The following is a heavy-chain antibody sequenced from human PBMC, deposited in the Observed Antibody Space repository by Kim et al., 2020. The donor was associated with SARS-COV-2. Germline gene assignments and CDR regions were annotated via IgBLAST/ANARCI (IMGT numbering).Heavy chain of an antibody. D-gene: IGHD6-13*01. CDR1: GFTFENYA. V-gene: IGHV3-43*02. CDR3: AKLSGIASAGNPP. Sequence: GGSLRLSCAASGFTFENYAMHWVRQVPGKGLEWVSLISGDGGSTYYADSVKGRFTISRDNSNNSLYLQMNSLRTDDTALYYCAKLSGIASAGNPPWGQGTLVTVSS. J-gene: IGHJ5*02. CDR2: ISGDGGST.